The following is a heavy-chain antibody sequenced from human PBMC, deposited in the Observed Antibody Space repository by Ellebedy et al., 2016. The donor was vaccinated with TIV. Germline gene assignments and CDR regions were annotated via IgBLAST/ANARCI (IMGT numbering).Heavy chain of an antibody. J-gene: IGHJ4*02. V-gene: IGHV4-59*01. CDR3: ARVVSRGPSFDL. CDR1: GGSTSGYY. Sequence: SETLSLTXTVSGGSTSGYYWSWIRQPPGKGLEWIGYIYYSGNTNYNPSLKSRVTISIDTSREQFSLRLSFVTAADTAVYYCARVVSRGPSFDLWGQGTLVTVSS. CDR2: IYYSGNT. D-gene: IGHD3-22*01.